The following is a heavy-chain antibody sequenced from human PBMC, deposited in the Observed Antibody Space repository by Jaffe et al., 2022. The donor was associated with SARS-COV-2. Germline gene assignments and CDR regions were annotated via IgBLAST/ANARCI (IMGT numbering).Heavy chain of an antibody. CDR3: ARVYGCSGVYCSYYYYMDV. D-gene: IGHD2-15*01. J-gene: IGHJ6*03. Sequence: QVQLVQSGAEVKKAGSSVKVSCKASGDTFSRYAISWVRQAPGQGLEWVGGVIPVSGTAKYAQKFQGRVTITADESTSTAYMELSSLRSEDTAVYYCARVYGCSGVYCSYYYYMDVWGKGTTVTVSS. V-gene: IGHV1-69*01. CDR1: GDTFSRYA. CDR2: VIPVSGTA.